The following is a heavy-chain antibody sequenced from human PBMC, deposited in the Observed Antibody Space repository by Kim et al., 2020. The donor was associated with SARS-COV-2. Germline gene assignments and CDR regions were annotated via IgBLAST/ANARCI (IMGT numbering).Heavy chain of an antibody. J-gene: IGHJ4*02. Sequence: YHPSLKNRVTISVDTSKNQFSLKLSSVTAADTAVYYCARIGVVVAVHVDYWGQGTLVTVSS. CDR3: ARIGVVVAVHVDY. V-gene: IGHV4-59*01. D-gene: IGHD2-15*01.